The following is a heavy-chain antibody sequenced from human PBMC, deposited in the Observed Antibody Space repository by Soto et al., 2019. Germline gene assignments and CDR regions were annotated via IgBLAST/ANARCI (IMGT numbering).Heavy chain of an antibody. Sequence: EVQLVESGGGLTQPGGSLRLSCAVSGFTVSENHVTWVRQATGKGLQWVSTIYNDGTTYYADSVKGRFTISRDTSKNMVFLQMSTLXXXXXXXXXXXXXXXXSVWGQGSLVTVSS. D-gene: IGHD2-15*01. J-gene: IGHJ4*02. V-gene: IGHV3-53*01. CDR2: IYNDGTT. CDR1: GFTVSENH. CDR3: XXXXXXSV.